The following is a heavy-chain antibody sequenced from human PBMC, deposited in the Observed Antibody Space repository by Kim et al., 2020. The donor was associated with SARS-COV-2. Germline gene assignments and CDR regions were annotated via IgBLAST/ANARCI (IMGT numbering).Heavy chain of an antibody. J-gene: IGHJ4*02. CDR3: AKGQQFETRLAY. D-gene: IGHD4-4*01. V-gene: IGHV3-23*01. CDR1: GFTFSSYS. Sequence: GGSLRLSCAASGFTFSSYSMSWVRQAPGKGLEWVSGISDGGTYYADSVKGRFTISRDNSKNTLYLQMNSLRAEDTAVYYCAKGQQFETRLAYWGQGTLVT. CDR2: ISDGGT.